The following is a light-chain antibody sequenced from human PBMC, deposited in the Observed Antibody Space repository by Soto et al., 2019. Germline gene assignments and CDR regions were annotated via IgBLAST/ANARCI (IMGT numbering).Light chain of an antibody. CDR1: QSVIRY. CDR2: DAS. J-gene: IGKJ4*01. Sequence: EIVMTQSPATLSVSPGEGATLSCRASQSVIRYLAWYQQKPGQAPRLLIYDASNRATGIPARFSGSGSGTDFTLTISSLEPEDFAVYYCQQRSNWPPFTFGGGTKVDIK. V-gene: IGKV3-11*01. CDR3: QQRSNWPPFT.